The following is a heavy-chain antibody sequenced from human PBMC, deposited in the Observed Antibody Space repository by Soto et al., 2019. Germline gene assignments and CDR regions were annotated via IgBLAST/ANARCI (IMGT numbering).Heavy chain of an antibody. D-gene: IGHD6-13*01. CDR1: GWSIMRSMCY. J-gene: IGHJ4*02. Sequence: SEAVSLTCAGSGWSIMRSMCYWGLIRQPPGKGLEWIGSIYYSGNTYYNPSLKSRVTTSVDTSKNQFSLKLSSVTAADTAVYYCARHKGTSSWYILPDYWGQGTLVTVSS. CDR2: IYYSGNT. V-gene: IGHV4-39*01. CDR3: ARHKGTSSWYILPDY.